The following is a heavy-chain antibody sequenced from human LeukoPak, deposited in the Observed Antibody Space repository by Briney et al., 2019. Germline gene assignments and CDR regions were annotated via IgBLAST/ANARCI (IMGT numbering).Heavy chain of an antibody. CDR1: GYTFTVYY. D-gene: IGHD6-19*01. CDR3: ASIGFVAGKKYWFDP. V-gene: IGHV1-2*06. Sequence: ASVKVSCKASGYTFTVYYMHWVRQAPGQGLEWMGRINPNSGGTNYAQKFQGRVTMTRDTSISTAYMELSRLRSDDTAVYYCASIGFVAGKKYWFDPWGQGTLVTVSS. J-gene: IGHJ5*02. CDR2: INPNSGGT.